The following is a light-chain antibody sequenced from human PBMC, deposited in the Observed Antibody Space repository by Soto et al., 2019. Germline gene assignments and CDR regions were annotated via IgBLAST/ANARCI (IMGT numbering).Light chain of an antibody. CDR2: GAS. CDR1: QSVGSN. CDR3: RQYNNWPPGT. J-gene: IGKJ1*01. Sequence: EVVMTQSPATLSVSPGESATLSCRASQSVGSNLAWYQQKPGQAPRLLIYGASNRAPGIPARFSGSGSGTEFTLTISSLQSEHFAVYYCRQYNNWPPGTFGQGTKVDIK. V-gene: IGKV3-15*01.